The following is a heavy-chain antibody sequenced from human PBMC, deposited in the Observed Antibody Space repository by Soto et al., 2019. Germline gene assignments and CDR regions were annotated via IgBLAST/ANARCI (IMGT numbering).Heavy chain of an antibody. D-gene: IGHD2-15*01. Sequence: SVKVSCKTSGGNFNNYVISWVRQAPGQGLEWMGGIIPIFGTANYAQKFQGRVTITADESTSTAYMELSSLRSEDTAVYYCARESRYCSGGSCYFLPGIDYWGQGTLVTVSS. CDR2: IIPIFGTA. V-gene: IGHV1-69*13. CDR3: ARESRYCSGGSCYFLPGIDY. CDR1: GGNFNNYV. J-gene: IGHJ4*02.